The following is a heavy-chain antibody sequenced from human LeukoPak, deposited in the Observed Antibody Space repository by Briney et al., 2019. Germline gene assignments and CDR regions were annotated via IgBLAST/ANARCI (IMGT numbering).Heavy chain of an antibody. J-gene: IGHJ6*03. D-gene: IGHD4-11*01. CDR3: ARGVLTTVSYYMDV. CDR1: GGSVSSHQ. Sequence: SETLSLTCTVSGGSVSSHQWSWIRQPPGKGLEWIGYIYYSGSTNYNPSLKSRFTISIDTSNNRFSLMLISVTAADTAVYYCARGVLTTVSYYMDVWGKGTTVTVSS. CDR2: IYYSGST. V-gene: IGHV4-59*02.